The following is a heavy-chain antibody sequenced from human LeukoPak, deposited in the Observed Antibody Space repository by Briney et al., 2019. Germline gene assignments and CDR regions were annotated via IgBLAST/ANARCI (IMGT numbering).Heavy chain of an antibody. CDR3: ARPSGYDNYDAFDI. CDR1: GGSISSYY. CDR2: IYYSGST. V-gene: IGHV4-59*01. D-gene: IGHD5-12*01. Sequence: SETLSLTCTVSGGSISSYYWSWIRQPPGKGLEWIGYIYYSGSTNYNPSLKSRVTISVDTSKNQFSLKLSSVTAADTAVYYCARPSGYDNYDAFDIWGQGTMVTVSS. J-gene: IGHJ3*02.